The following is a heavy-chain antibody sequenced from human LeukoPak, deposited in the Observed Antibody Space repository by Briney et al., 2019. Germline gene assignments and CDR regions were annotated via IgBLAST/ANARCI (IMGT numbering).Heavy chain of an antibody. J-gene: IGHJ4*02. Sequence: SETLSLTCTVSGGSISTGTYYWSWIRQPAGKGLEWIGRMYTSGSTNYNPSLKSRVTISVDTSKNQFSLKLSSVTAADTAVYYCARLDRESTYSSSKGAFDYWGQGTLVTVSS. D-gene: IGHD6-13*01. CDR3: ARLDRESTYSSSKGAFDY. CDR1: GGSISTGTYY. CDR2: MYTSGST. V-gene: IGHV4-61*02.